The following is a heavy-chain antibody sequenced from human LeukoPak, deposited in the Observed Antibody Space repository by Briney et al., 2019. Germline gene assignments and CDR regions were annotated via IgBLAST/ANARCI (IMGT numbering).Heavy chain of an antibody. D-gene: IGHD1-26*01. V-gene: IGHV3-48*04. CDR1: GVIFSSLS. J-gene: IGHJ4*02. CDR2: ISASSRTT. Sequence: GGSLRLSCETSGVIFSSLSLNWVRQPPGKGLEWLSYISASSRTTYYADSVKGRFIVSRDNAKNSLFLQTDSLRADDTALYYCASQSSGSSTRAPDFWGQGTVVTVSS. CDR3: ASQSSGSSTRAPDF.